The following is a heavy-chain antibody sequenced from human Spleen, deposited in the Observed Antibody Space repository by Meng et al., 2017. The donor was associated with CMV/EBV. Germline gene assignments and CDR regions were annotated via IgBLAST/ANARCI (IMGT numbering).Heavy chain of an antibody. CDR2: INQSGST. Sequence: SETLSLTCAVFGGSFSGYDWSWIRQPPGKGLEWIGEINQSGSTNYKPSLKSRVTISVDTSKNQFSLRLRSVTAADTAVYYCARASAAYSSSWFDYWGQGTLVTVSS. CDR3: ARASAAYSSSWFDY. V-gene: IGHV4-34*01. CDR1: GGSFSGYD. J-gene: IGHJ5*01. D-gene: IGHD6-13*01.